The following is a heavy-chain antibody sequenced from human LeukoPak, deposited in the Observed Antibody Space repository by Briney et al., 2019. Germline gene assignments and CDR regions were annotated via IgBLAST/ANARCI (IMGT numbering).Heavy chain of an antibody. D-gene: IGHD3-10*01. CDR3: AKDPRYYYGSGSYNYYYYYYMDV. V-gene: IGHV3-30*02. CDR1: GFTFSSYG. Sequence: SGRSLRLSCAASGFTFSSYGMHWVRQAPGKGLEWVAFIRYDGSNKYYADSVKGRFTISRDNSKNTLYLQMNSLRAEDTALYYCAKDPRYYYGSGSYNYYYYYYMDVWGKGTTVTISS. J-gene: IGHJ6*03. CDR2: IRYDGSNK.